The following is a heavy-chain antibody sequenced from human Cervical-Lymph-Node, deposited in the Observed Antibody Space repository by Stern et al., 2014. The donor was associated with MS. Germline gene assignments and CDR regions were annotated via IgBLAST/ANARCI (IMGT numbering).Heavy chain of an antibody. J-gene: IGHJ6*02. Sequence: QLQLQESGPGLVKPSQTLSLTCTVSGGSISSGSYYWSWIRQPAGKGLEWIGRIYTSGSTNYNPSLKSRVTISVDTSQNHFSLKLGSVTAADTAVYFCARDCRLRYFDNYGMDVWGQGTPVTVSS. CDR2: IYTSGST. D-gene: IGHD3-9*01. CDR1: GGSISSGSYY. CDR3: ARDCRLRYFDNYGMDV. V-gene: IGHV4-61*02.